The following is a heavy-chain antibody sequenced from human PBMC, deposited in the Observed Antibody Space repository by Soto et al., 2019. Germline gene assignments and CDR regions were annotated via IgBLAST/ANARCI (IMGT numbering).Heavy chain of an antibody. D-gene: IGHD6-6*01. J-gene: IGHJ6*02. V-gene: IGHV1-69*13. CDR1: GGTFSSYA. CDR3: ARAYSSSLRGCYYGMDV. Sequence: SVKVSCKASGGTFSSYAVSWVRQAPGQRLEWMGGIIPIFGTANYAQKFQGRVTITADESTSTAYMELSSLRSEDTAVYYCARAYSSSLRGCYYGMDVWGQGTTVTVSS. CDR2: IIPIFGTA.